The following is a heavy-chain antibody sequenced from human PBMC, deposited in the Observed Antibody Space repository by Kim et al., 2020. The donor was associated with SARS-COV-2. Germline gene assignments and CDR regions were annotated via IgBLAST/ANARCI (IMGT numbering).Heavy chain of an antibody. D-gene: IGHD5-18*01. V-gene: IGHV1-2*02. J-gene: IGHJ4*02. Sequence: GGTNYAQKFQGRVTMTRDTSSSTAYKELSRLRSDDTAVYYCARHTAMGYWGQGTLVTVSS. CDR3: ARHTAMGY. CDR2: GGT.